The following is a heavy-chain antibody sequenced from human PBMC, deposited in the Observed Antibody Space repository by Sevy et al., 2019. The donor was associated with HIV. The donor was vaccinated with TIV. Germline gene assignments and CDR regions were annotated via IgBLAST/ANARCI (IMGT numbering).Heavy chain of an antibody. CDR2: LSFGCGEI. CDR3: AREGCTKPHDY. CDR1: GFTFSKYS. D-gene: IGHD2-8*01. J-gene: IGHJ4*02. V-gene: IGHV3-23*01. Sequence: GGSLRLSCAASGFTFSKYSMRWVRQPPGKGLEWVSTLSFGCGEINYADSVKGRFTISRDNSKSSVYLQMNNLRPEDTAVYYCAREGCTKPHDYWGQGTPLTVSS.